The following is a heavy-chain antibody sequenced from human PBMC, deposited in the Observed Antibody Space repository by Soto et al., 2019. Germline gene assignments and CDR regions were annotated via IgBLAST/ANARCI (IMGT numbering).Heavy chain of an antibody. D-gene: IGHD1-26*01. V-gene: IGHV4-30-2*01. CDR1: GGSISSGGYS. CDR2: IYHSGST. J-gene: IGHJ3*02. Sequence: TSETLSLTCAVSGGSISSGGYSWSWIRQPPGKGLEWIGYIYHSGSTYYNPSLKSRVTISVDRSKNQFSLKLSSVTAADTAVYYCARNGGGSYSRGAFDIWGQGTMVTVSS. CDR3: ARNGGGSYSRGAFDI.